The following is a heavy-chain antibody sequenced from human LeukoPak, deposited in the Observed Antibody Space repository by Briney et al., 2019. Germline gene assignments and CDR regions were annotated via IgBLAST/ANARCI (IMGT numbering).Heavy chain of an antibody. V-gene: IGHV3-30*18. CDR3: AKDGGDYGRGYYYYYGMDV. CDR2: ISYDGSNK. J-gene: IGHJ6*02. CDR1: GFTFSSYG. Sequence: GRSLRLSCAASGFTFSSYGMHWVRQAPGKGLEWVAVISYDGSNKYYADSVKGRFTTSRDNSKNTLYLQMNSLRAEDTAVYYCAKDGGDYGRGYYYYYGMDVWGQGTTVTVSS. D-gene: IGHD4-17*01.